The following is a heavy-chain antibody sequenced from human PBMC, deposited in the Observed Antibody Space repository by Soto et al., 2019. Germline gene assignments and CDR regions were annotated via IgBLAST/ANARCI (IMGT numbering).Heavy chain of an antibody. CDR1: GFTFNDHA. CDR2: ITWNSAST. Sequence: GGSLRLFSEASGFTFNDHAMHWVRHTPSTALECVAAITWNSASTAYAESVEGRFTISRDNSNNSLYLQMNSLRSEETALYFCAKTKGWSSKPSFDYSGQ. CDR3: AKTKGWSSKPSFDY. D-gene: IGHD2-15*01. J-gene: IGHJ4*02. V-gene: IGHV3-9*01.